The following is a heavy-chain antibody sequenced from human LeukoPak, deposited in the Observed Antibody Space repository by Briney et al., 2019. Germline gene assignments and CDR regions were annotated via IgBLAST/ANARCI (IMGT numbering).Heavy chain of an antibody. CDR3: ARVLMVVAATDAFGI. V-gene: IGHV4-59*01. CDR2: IYNSGST. CDR1: GGSISTYS. J-gene: IGHJ3*02. D-gene: IGHD2-15*01. Sequence: PSETRSLTWTVSGGSISTYSWNWIRQPPGKVLEWIGYIYNSGSTNYNPSLKSRVSMSVDTSKNQFSLKLNSVTAADTAVYYCARVLMVVAATDAFGIWGQGTTVTVSS.